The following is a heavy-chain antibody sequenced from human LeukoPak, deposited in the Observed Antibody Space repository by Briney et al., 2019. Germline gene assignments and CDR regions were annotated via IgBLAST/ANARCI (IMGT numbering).Heavy chain of an antibody. CDR3: ARDPSYSSSWSYYYYGMDV. J-gene: IGHJ6*04. V-gene: IGHV3-23*01. CDR2: ISGSGGST. Sequence: GGSLRLSCAASGFTFSSYAMSWVRQAPGKGLEWVSAISGSGGSTYYADSVKGRFTISRDNSKNTLYLQMNSLRAEDTAVYYCARDPSYSSSWSYYYYGMDVWGKGTTVTVSS. D-gene: IGHD6-13*01. CDR1: GFTFSSYA.